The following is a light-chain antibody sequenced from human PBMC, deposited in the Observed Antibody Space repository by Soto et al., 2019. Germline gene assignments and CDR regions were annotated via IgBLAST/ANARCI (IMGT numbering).Light chain of an antibody. CDR2: GAS. V-gene: IGKV3-20*01. Sequence: EIVLTQSPGTLSLSAGERATLSCRASQSAISSKVAWYQQKPGQAPRLLIYGASNRATAIPDRCSGSGSGTDFTLTISRLEPEDFAVYYCLQYGSSPRTFGQGTKVESK. CDR1: QSAISSK. CDR3: LQYGSSPRT. J-gene: IGKJ1*01.